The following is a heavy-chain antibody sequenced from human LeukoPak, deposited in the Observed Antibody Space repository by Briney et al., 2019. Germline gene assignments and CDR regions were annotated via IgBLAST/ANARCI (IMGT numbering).Heavy chain of an antibody. J-gene: IGHJ4*02. CDR3: ARDPLGGYYFHY. V-gene: IGHV3-21*01. D-gene: IGHD3-16*01. CDR1: GFIFSRYS. Sequence: GGSLRLSCTVSGFIFSRYSMNWVRQTPGKGLEWVASFGSSSSYIYYADSVKGRFTISRDNAKNSLYLQMSSLRAEDTAVYYCARDPLGGYYFHYWGQGTLVTVSS. CDR2: FGSSSSYI.